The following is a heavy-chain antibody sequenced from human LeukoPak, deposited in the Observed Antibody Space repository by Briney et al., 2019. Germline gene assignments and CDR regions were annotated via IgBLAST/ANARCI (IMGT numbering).Heavy chain of an antibody. V-gene: IGHV3-7*01. CDR1: GFTFSSYY. CDR2: IKEDGSER. J-gene: IGHJ4*02. CDR3: ARDLYGGYFFDY. D-gene: IGHD4-23*01. Sequence: GGSLRLSCVASGFTFSSYYMSWVRQAPGKGLEWVANIKEDGSERYYVDSMKGRFTISRDNAKNSLYLQMNSLRAEDTAVYYCARDLYGGYFFDYWGQGTLVTVSS.